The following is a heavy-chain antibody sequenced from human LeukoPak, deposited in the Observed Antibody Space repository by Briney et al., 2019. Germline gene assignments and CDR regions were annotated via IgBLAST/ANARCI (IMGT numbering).Heavy chain of an antibody. V-gene: IGHV3-7*01. J-gene: IGHJ6*03. CDR3: AILPLYDFWSRRDPGYMDV. CDR2: IKQDGSEE. Sequence: SGGSLRLSCAASGFTLSSYWMSWVRQAPGKGLEWVANIKQDGSEEYYVDSVKGRFTISRDNAKNSLYLQMNSLRAEDTAVYYCAILPLYDFWSRRDPGYMDVWGKGTTVTVSS. CDR1: GFTLSSYW. D-gene: IGHD3-3*01.